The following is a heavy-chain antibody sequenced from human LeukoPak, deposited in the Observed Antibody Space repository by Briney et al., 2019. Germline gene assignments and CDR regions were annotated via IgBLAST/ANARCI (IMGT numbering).Heavy chain of an antibody. D-gene: IGHD3-10*01. CDR1: GGSFSGYY. J-gene: IGHJ4*02. CDR3: ARDLRYGEP. V-gene: IGHV4-34*01. Sequence: SETLSLTCAVYGGSFSGYYWSWIRQPPGKGLEWIGEINHSGSTNYNPSLKSRVTISVDTSKNQFSLKLSSVTAADTAVYYCARDLRYGEPWGQGTLVTVSS. CDR2: INHSGST.